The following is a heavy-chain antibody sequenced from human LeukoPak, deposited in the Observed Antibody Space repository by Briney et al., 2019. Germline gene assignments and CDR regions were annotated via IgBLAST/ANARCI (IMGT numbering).Heavy chain of an antibody. Sequence: SETLSLTCTVSGGSISSSSYYWGWIRQPPGKGLEWIGYIYYSGSTYYNPSLKSRVTISVDTSKNQFSLKLSSVTAADTAVYYCASETSSGWSQSVHYWGQGTLVTVSS. CDR3: ASETSSGWSQSVHY. CDR1: GGSISSSSYY. CDR2: IYYSGST. D-gene: IGHD6-19*01. J-gene: IGHJ4*02. V-gene: IGHV4-30-4*08.